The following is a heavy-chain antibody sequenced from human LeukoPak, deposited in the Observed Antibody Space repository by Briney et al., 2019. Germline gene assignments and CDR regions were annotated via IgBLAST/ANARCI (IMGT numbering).Heavy chain of an antibody. CDR2: INGRGFSI. CDR1: GFTFSAYS. D-gene: IGHD6-19*01. V-gene: IGHV3-21*06. J-gene: IGHJ4*02. CDR3: TRDQPSSGWGFDS. Sequence: GGSLRLSCATSGFTFSAYSMNWVRHAPGKGLEWVANINGRGFSIHYADSIKGRFTISRDNTKDLFYLQMTSLRADDTALYYCTRDQPSSGWGFDSWGRGTLVIVSS.